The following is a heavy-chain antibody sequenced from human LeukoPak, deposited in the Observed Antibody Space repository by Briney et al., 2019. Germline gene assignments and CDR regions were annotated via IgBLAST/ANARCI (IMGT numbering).Heavy chain of an antibody. D-gene: IGHD6-13*01. J-gene: IGHJ4*02. V-gene: IGHV4-61*02. Sequence: SETLSLTCTVSGGSISSGSYYWSWIRQPVGKGLEWIGRIYTSGSTNYNPSLKSRVTISVDTSKNQFSLKLSSVTAADTAVYYCARDREGYSRSWYSFSFDYWGQGTLVTVSS. CDR3: ARDREGYSRSWYSFSFDY. CDR2: IYTSGST. CDR1: GGSISSGSYY.